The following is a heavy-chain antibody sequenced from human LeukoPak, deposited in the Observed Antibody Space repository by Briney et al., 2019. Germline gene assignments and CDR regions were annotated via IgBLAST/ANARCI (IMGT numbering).Heavy chain of an antibody. D-gene: IGHD1-26*01. J-gene: IGHJ5*02. CDR1: GFTFSSYS. V-gene: IGHV3-21*01. Sequence: GGSLRLSCAASGFTFSSYSMNWVRQAPGKGLEWVSSISSSSSYIYYADSVKGRFTISRDNAKNSLYLQMNSLRAEDTAVYYCARDNSVGDNAWWFDPWGQGTLVTVSS. CDR3: ARDNSVGDNAWWFDP. CDR2: ISSSSSYI.